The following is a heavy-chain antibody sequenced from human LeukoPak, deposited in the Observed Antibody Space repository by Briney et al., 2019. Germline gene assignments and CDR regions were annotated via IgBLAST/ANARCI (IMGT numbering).Heavy chain of an antibody. Sequence: GGSLRLSCAASGFTFSSYGMSWVRQAPGKGLEWVSAISGSGGSTYYADSVKGRFTISRDNSKNTLYLQMNSLRAEDTAVYYCARDPNYYDSSGYGRYLWGQGTLVTVSS. J-gene: IGHJ4*02. D-gene: IGHD3-22*01. CDR2: ISGSGGST. CDR3: ARDPNYYDSSGYGRYL. V-gene: IGHV3-23*01. CDR1: GFTFSSYG.